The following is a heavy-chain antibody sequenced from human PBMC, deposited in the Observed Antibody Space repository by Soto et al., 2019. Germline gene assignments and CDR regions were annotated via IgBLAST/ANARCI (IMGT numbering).Heavy chain of an antibody. Sequence: LRRTLSLTCAVSGGSISSSNWWSWVRQPPGKGLEWIGEIYHSGSTNYNPSLKSRVTISVDKSKNQFSLKLSSVTAADTAVYYCARAGILTGSYYYGMDVWGQGTTVTVSS. CDR3: ARAGILTGSYYYGMDV. D-gene: IGHD3-9*01. J-gene: IGHJ6*02. CDR1: GGSISSSNW. V-gene: IGHV4-4*03. CDR2: IYHSGST.